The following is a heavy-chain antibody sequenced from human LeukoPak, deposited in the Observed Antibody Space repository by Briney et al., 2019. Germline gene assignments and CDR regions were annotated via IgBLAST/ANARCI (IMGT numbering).Heavy chain of an antibody. J-gene: IGHJ3*02. CDR3: ARADYGDYGGDHAFDI. CDR2: IGGSGGDT. V-gene: IGHV3-23*01. Sequence: GGSLRLSCAASGFTFSNYAMNWVRQAPGKGLEWVSVIGGSGGDTYYADSVKGRFTISRDNSKNTLYLQMNSLRAEDTAVYYCARADYGDYGGDHAFDIWGQGTMVTVSS. D-gene: IGHD4-17*01. CDR1: GFTFSNYA.